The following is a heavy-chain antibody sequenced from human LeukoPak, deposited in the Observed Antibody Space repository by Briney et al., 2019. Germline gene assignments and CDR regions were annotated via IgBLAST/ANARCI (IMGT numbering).Heavy chain of an antibody. V-gene: IGHV4-59*01. D-gene: IGHD3-9*01. CDR3: ARARYVNSFYAFDI. CDR1: GGSISSYY. J-gene: IGHJ3*02. Sequence: SETLSLTCTVSGGSISSYYWSWIRLPPGKGLEWIGYLSKSGNTNYSPSLKSRVTIFGDTSKTQFFLKLSSVTAADTAMYYCARARYVNSFYAFDIWGQGTLVTVSS. CDR2: LSKSGNT.